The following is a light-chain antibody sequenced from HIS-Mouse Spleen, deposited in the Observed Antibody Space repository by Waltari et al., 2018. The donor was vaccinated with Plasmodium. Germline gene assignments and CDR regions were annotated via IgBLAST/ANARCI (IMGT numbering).Light chain of an antibody. V-gene: IGKV3-11*01. J-gene: IGKJ4*01. Sequence: EIVLTQSPATLSLSPGERATLSCRASQSVSSYLAWYQQQPAQAPRLLIYDASNRATVIPSRFSGSGSVTDFTLTISILEPEDFAVYYCQQRSNWPPLTFGGGTKVEIK. CDR1: QSVSSY. CDR2: DAS. CDR3: QQRSNWPPLT.